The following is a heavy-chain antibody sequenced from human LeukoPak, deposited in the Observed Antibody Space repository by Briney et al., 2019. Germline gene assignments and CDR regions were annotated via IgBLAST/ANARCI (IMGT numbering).Heavy chain of an antibody. CDR1: GFTFSSYW. CDR2: IKQGGSGI. Sequence: GGSLRHSCAASGFTFSSYWMSWVRQAPGKGLEWVANIKQGGSGIYYVDSVKGRFTISRDNAKNSLYLQMNSLRAEDTAVYYCARVSKGDKMVYAIGSSRNFDYWGQGTLVTVSS. J-gene: IGHJ4*02. D-gene: IGHD2-8*01. V-gene: IGHV3-7*01. CDR3: ARVSKGDKMVYAIGSSRNFDY.